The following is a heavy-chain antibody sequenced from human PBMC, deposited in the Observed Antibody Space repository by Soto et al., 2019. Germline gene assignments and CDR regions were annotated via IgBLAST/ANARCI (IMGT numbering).Heavy chain of an antibody. CDR2: INSDGSSK. V-gene: IGHV3-74*01. D-gene: IGHD3-22*01. J-gene: IGHJ4*02. Sequence: GGSLRLSCAASGFTFSSYWMHWVRQAPGKGLVWVSRINSDGSSKSYADSVKGRFTISRDNAKNTLYLQMNSLRAEDTAVYYCATWGYYDSSGYLSDLDYWGQGTMVTVSS. CDR1: GFTFSSYW. CDR3: ATWGYYDSSGYLSDLDY.